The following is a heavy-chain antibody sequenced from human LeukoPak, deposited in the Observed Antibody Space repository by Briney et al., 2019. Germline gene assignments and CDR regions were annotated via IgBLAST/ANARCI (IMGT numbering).Heavy chain of an antibody. CDR2: ISSSGSTI. J-gene: IGHJ4*02. Sequence: GGSLRLSCAASGFTFSDYYMSWIRQAPGKGLEWVSYISSSGSTIYYADPVKGRFTISRDNAKNSLYLQMNSLRAEDTAVYYCASVDTAMVGDYWGQGTLVTVSS. CDR1: GFTFSDYY. D-gene: IGHD5-18*01. CDR3: ASVDTAMVGDY. V-gene: IGHV3-11*01.